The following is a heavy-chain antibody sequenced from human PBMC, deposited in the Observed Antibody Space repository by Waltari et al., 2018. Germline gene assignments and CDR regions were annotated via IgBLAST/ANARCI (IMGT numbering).Heavy chain of an antibody. CDR1: GFTFSRYA. J-gene: IGHJ5*02. D-gene: IGHD6-13*01. CDR2: IYSGGST. CDR3: AKEQIAAAGRFDP. V-gene: IGHV3-23*03. Sequence: EVQLLESGGGLVQPGGSLRLSCAASGFTFSRYAMSWVRQAPGKGLEWVSVIYSGGSTYYADSVKGRFTISRDNSKNTLYLQMNSLRAEDTAVYYCAKEQIAAAGRFDPWGQGTLVTVSS.